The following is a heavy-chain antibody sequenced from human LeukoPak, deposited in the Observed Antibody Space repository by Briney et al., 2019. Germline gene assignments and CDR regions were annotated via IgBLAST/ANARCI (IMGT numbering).Heavy chain of an antibody. CDR1: GGSISSGGYY. V-gene: IGHV4-31*03. CDR3: ARVKPAIRGYNWNYLDY. J-gene: IGHJ4*02. CDR2: IYYSGST. D-gene: IGHD1-20*01. Sequence: SETLSLTCTVSGGSISSGGYYWSWIRQHPEKGLEWIGYIYYSGSTYYNPSLKSRVTISVDTSKNQFSLKLSSVTAADTAVYYCARVKPAIRGYNWNYLDYWGQGTLVTVSS.